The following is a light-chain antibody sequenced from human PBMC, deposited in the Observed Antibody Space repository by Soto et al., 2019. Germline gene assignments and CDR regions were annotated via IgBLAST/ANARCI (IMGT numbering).Light chain of an antibody. J-gene: IGLJ3*02. CDR1: SSNIGAGP. V-gene: IGLV1-44*01. Sequence: QSVLTQPPSASGTPGQRVTISCSGSSSNIGAGPVNWYQQLPRTAPQLLIYSSYQRPSGVPDRFSGSQSGTSASLAISGLQSEDEADYYCAAWDESLVGGVFGGGTKLTVL. CDR3: AAWDESLVGGV. CDR2: SSY.